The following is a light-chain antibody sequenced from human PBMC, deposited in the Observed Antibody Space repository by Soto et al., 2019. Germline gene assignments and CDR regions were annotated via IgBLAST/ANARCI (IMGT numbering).Light chain of an antibody. CDR1: QSVSSN. CDR2: GAS. Sequence: EIVVTQSPATLSVSPGERATLSCRASQSVSSNLAWYQQKPGQAPRLLISGASTRATGIPARFSGSGSGTEFSLTISSLQSEDFAVYYCQQYSDWPPTFGQGTKVDIK. V-gene: IGKV3-15*01. CDR3: QQYSDWPPT. J-gene: IGKJ1*01.